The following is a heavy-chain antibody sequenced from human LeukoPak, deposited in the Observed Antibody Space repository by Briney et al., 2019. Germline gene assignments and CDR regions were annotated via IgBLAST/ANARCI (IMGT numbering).Heavy chain of an antibody. CDR1: GFTFSSYS. D-gene: IGHD5-12*01. Sequence: PGGSLRLSCAASGFTFSSYSMNWVRQAPGKGLEWVSSISSSSYIYYADSVKGRFTISRDNAKNSLYLQMNSLRAEDTAVYYCAREEDIVATPSFDYWGQGTLVTVSS. CDR2: ISSSSYI. J-gene: IGHJ4*02. V-gene: IGHV3-21*01. CDR3: AREEDIVATPSFDY.